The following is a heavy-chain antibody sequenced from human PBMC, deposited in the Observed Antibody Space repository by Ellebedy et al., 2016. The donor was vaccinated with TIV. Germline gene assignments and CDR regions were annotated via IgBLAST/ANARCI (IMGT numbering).Heavy chain of an antibody. V-gene: IGHV3-11*01. J-gene: IGHJ6*02. CDR1: GFSSSDYY. Sequence: GESLKISXAASGFSSSDYYMSWIRQAPGKGLEWVSYISDSGSMIHYADSVKGRFTISRGNSKNSLYLQMSNLRAEDTAVYYCARISSGRSFYGMDVWGQGTTVTVSS. D-gene: IGHD6-19*01. CDR2: ISDSGSMI. CDR3: ARISSGRSFYGMDV.